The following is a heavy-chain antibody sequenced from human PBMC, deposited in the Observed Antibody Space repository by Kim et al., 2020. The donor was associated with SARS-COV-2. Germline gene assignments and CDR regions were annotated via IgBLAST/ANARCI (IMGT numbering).Heavy chain of an antibody. CDR1: GFTFSSYC. D-gene: IGHD1-26*01. V-gene: IGHV3-74*01. CDR2: INSDGSSI. Sequence: GGSLRLSCAASGFTFSSYCMNWVRQAPGKGLEWVSRINSDGSSISYADSVKGRFTISRDNAKNTLYLQMNSLRAEDTALYYCSRGADSGRSWYFDYWGQGTLVTVSS. J-gene: IGHJ4*02. CDR3: SRGADSGRSWYFDY.